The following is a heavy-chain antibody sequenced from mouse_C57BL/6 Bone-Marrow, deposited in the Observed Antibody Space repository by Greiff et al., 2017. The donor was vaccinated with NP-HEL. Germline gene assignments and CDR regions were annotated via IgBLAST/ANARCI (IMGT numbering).Heavy chain of an antibody. CDR1: GYTFTSYW. Sequence: QVQLQQPGAELVKPGASVKLSCKASGYTFTSYWMHWVKQRPGQGLEWIGMINPNSGSTNYNEKFKSKATLTVDKSSSTAYMQLSSLTSEDSAVYYCARRHGSSYPYFGYWGQSTTLTVSS. D-gene: IGHD1-1*01. V-gene: IGHV1-64*01. CDR3: ARRHGSSYPYFGY. CDR2: INPNSGST. J-gene: IGHJ2*01.